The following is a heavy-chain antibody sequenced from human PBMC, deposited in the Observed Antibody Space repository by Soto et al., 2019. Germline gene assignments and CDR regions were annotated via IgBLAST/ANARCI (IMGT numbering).Heavy chain of an antibody. CDR1: GFTFSSYG. CDR3: AKDKYNWNYVSWFDP. J-gene: IGHJ5*02. V-gene: IGHV3-30*18. D-gene: IGHD1-7*01. Sequence: VGSLRLSCAASGFTFSSYGMHWVRQAPGKGLEWVAVISYDGSNKYYADSVKGRFTISRDNSKNTLYLQMNSLRAEDTAVYYCAKDKYNWNYVSWFDPWGQGTLVTVSS. CDR2: ISYDGSNK.